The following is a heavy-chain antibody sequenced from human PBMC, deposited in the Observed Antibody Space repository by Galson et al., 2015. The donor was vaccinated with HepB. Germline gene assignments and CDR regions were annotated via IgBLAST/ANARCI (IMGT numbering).Heavy chain of an antibody. CDR2: LKEDGSVE. CDR1: GFRFNSYW. V-gene: IGHV3-7*03. CDR3: ARWDLKTAWRLDD. D-gene: IGHD2-21*02. J-gene: IGHJ4*02. Sequence: SLRLSCAGSGFRFNSYWMSWVRQAPGKGLEWVASLKEDGSVEQYVDSVKGRFTVSRDNAKDSLFLQMSSLGVEDTAVYYCARWDLKTAWRLDDWGRGTLVTVSS.